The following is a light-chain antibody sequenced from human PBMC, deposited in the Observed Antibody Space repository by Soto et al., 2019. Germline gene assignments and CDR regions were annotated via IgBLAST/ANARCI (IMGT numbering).Light chain of an antibody. CDR2: DVS. CDR3: SSYTSSSK. CDR1: SSDVGGYNY. Sequence: QSVLTQPASVSGSPGQSITISCTGTSSDVGGYNYVSWYQQHPGKPPKLMIYDVSNRPSGVSNRFSGSKSGNTASLTISGLQAEDEADYYCSSYTSSSKFGGGTKLTVL. V-gene: IGLV2-14*01. J-gene: IGLJ2*01.